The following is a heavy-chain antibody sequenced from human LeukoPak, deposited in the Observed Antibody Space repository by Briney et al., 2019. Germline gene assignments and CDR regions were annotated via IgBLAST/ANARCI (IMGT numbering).Heavy chain of an antibody. J-gene: IGHJ5*02. V-gene: IGHV4-39*01. Sequence: SETLSLTCTVSGGSISSSSYYWGWIRQPPGKGLEWIGTIYYSGSTYYNPSLQSRVTISADTPKNQFSLKLSSVTAAGTAVYHCARQPEYNWFDPWGQGTLVTVSS. CDR2: IYYSGST. CDR3: ARQPEYNWFDP. CDR1: GGSISSSSYY.